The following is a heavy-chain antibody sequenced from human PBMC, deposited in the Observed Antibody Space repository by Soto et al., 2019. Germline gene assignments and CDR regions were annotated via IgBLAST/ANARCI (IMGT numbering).Heavy chain of an antibody. D-gene: IGHD6-19*01. V-gene: IGHV3-33*01. CDR2: IWYDGSNK. Sequence: QVQLVESGGGVVQPGRSLRLSCAASGFTFSRYGMHWVRQAPGKGLEWLAVIWYDGSNKYYADSVKGRFTTSRDNSNNTVYLQINSLGAEDTALYYCSGVLGGNGWHGGTLDIWGQGTMVTGSS. CDR3: SGVLGGNGWHGGTLDI. CDR1: GFTFSRYG. J-gene: IGHJ3*02.